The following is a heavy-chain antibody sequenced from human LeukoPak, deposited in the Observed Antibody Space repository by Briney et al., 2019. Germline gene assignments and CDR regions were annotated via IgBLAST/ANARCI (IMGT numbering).Heavy chain of an antibody. CDR1: GFTFSTYA. D-gene: IGHD3-16*02. CDR2: IRGSGANT. CDR3: AKERAGYTNPYYFDY. Sequence: GGSLRLSCAASGFTFSTYAMSWVRQAPGKGLECVSTIRGSGANTYYADSGRGRITISVDNAKKKLYLHLTSLRAEDTAVYYCAKERAGYTNPYYFDYWGQGTLVTVSS. J-gene: IGHJ4*02. V-gene: IGHV3-23*01.